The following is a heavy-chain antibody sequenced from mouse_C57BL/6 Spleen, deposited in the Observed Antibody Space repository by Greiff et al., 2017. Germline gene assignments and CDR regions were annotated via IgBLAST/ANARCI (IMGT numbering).Heavy chain of an antibody. J-gene: IGHJ4*01. CDR1: GYTFTSYW. CDR2: IHPNSGST. D-gene: IGHD1-1*01. Sequence: QVQLQQPGAELVKPGASVKLSCKASGYTFTSYWMHWVKQRPGQGLEWIGMIHPNSGSTNYNEKFKSKATLTVDKSSSTAYMQLSSLTSGDSAVSSCATLATVVSMDRYYYAMDYWGKGTSVSVAS. V-gene: IGHV1-64*01. CDR3: ATLATVVSMDRYYYAMDY.